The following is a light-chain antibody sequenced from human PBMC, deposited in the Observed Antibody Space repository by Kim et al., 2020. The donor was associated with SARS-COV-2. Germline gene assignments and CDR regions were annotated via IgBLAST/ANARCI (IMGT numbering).Light chain of an antibody. CDR2: EDN. CDR3: QAWDSSTFYV. Sequence: VSPGTTARITCSGDKLGDKYTCWYQQKPGQSPLLVMYEDNKRPSGIPERFSGSNSGNTATLTISGTQAVDEADYYCQAWDSSTFYVFGTGTKVTVL. CDR1: KLGDKY. V-gene: IGLV3-1*01. J-gene: IGLJ1*01.